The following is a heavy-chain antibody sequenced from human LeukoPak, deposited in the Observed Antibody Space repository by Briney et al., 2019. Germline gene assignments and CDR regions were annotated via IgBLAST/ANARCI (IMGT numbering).Heavy chain of an antibody. CDR2: INPSGGST. V-gene: IGHV1-46*01. Sequence: ASVKVSCKASGYTFTSFYMHWVRQAPGQGLEWMGIINPSGGSTRYAQKFQGRLTMTRDTSTTTVYMELTSLRSEDTAIYSCARDKVAGNPDYWGQGTLVTVSS. CDR1: GYTFTSFY. CDR3: ARDKVAGNPDY. J-gene: IGHJ4*02. D-gene: IGHD6-19*01.